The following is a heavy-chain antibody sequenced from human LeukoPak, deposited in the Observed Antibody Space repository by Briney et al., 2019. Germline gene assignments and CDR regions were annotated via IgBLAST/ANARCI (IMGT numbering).Heavy chain of an antibody. CDR1: GGTFSTYA. J-gene: IGHJ4*02. D-gene: IGHD4-17*01. CDR3: ARHGTASVYGDSIDY. V-gene: IGHV1-69*05. CDR2: IIPIFGTA. Sequence: GSSVKVSCKASGGTFSTYAISWVRQAPGQGLEWMGGIIPIFGTAKYAQKFQGRVTITTDESTSTAYMELSSLKASDTAMYYCARHGTASVYGDSIDYWGQGTLVTVSS.